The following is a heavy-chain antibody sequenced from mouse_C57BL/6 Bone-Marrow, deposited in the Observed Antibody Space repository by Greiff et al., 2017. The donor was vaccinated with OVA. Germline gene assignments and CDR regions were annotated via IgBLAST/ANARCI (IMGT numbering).Heavy chain of an antibody. J-gene: IGHJ2*01. D-gene: IGHD1-1*01. CDR2: INPGSGGT. CDR1: GYAFTNYL. V-gene: IGHV1-54*01. CDR3: ARSLYYYGSSSYYFDC. Sequence: QVQLQQSGAELVRPGTSVKVSCKASGYAFTNYLIEWVKQRPGQGLEWIGVINPGSGGTNYNEKFKGKATLTADKSSSTAYMQLSSLTSEDSAVYFCARSLYYYGSSSYYFDCWGQGTTLTVSS.